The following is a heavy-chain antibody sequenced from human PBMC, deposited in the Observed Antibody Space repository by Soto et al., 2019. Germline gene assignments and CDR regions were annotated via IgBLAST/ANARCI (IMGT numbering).Heavy chain of an antibody. V-gene: IGHV3-9*01. CDR3: AKDIRPLPEGIYYYFYYLDV. CDR1: GITFDEYG. Sequence: EVQLVESGGGLVQPGRSLRLTCVATGITFDEYGMHWVRQAPGKGLEWVSGISWNGGTRDYADSVKGRFTISRDNANNSLFLQMNSLTAEDTALYYCAKDIRPLPEGIYYYFYYLDVCGKGTTVTVSS. J-gene: IGHJ6*03. CDR2: ISWNGGTR. D-gene: IGHD4-17*01.